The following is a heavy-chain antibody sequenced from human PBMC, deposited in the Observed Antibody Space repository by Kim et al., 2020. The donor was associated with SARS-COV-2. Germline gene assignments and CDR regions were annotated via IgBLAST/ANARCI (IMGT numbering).Heavy chain of an antibody. J-gene: IGHJ6*02. CDR3: ARTMVRGVGGYGMDV. CDR2: INHSGST. D-gene: IGHD3-10*01. Sequence: SETLSLSCAVYGGSFSAYYWSWIRQPPGKGLEWIGEINHSGSTNYNPSLKSRVTISVDTSKNQFSLNLSSVTAADTAVYYCARTMVRGVGGYGMDVWGQGTTVTVSS. V-gene: IGHV4-34*01. CDR1: GGSFSAYY.